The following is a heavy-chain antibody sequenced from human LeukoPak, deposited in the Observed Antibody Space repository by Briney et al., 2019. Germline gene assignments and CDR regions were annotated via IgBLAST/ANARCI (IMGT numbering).Heavy chain of an antibody. V-gene: IGHV3-53*01. CDR1: GFTLSSNY. J-gene: IGHJ4*02. CDR3: ARAPGSRSPFDY. Sequence: GGSLRLSCAASGFTLSSNYMSWVRQAPGKGLEWVSVIYSGGSTYYADSVKGRFTISRDNSKNTLYLQMNSLRAEDTAVYYCARAPGSRSPFDYWGQGTLVTVSS. D-gene: IGHD3-10*01. CDR2: IYSGGST.